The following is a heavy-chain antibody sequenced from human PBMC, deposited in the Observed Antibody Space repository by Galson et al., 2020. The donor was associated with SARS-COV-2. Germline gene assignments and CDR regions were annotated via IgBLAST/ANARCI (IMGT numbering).Heavy chain of an antibody. CDR3: AKAAPYWYFDL. Sequence: GGSLRLSCAASGFTFSSYGMHWVRQAPGKGLEWVAVIWYDGSNKYCADSVKGRFTISRDNSKNTLYLQMNSLRAEDTAVYYCAKAAPYWYFDLWGRGTLVTVSS. CDR2: IWYDGSNK. J-gene: IGHJ2*01. V-gene: IGHV3-33*06. CDR1: GFTFSSYG.